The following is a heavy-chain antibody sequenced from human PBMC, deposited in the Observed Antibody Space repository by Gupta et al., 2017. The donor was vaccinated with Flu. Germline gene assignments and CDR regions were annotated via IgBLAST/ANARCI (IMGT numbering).Heavy chain of an antibody. V-gene: IGHV3-48*02. CDR3: ARVEWLLHQAPPFDY. CDR1: GFTFSSYS. J-gene: IGHJ4*02. Sequence: EVQLVESGGGLVQPGGSLRLSCAASGFTFSSYSMNWVRQAPGKGLEWVSYISSSSSTIYYADSVKGRFTISRDNAKNSLYLQMNSLRDEDTAVYYCARVEWLLHQAPPFDYWGQGTLVTVSS. D-gene: IGHD3-3*01. CDR2: ISSSSSTI.